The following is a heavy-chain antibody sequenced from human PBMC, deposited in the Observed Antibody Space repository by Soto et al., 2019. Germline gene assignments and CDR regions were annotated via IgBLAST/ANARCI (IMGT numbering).Heavy chain of an antibody. CDR1: GFTFNTYS. J-gene: IGHJ4*02. V-gene: IGHV3-33*01. Sequence: VQLEESGGGVVQPGRSLRLSCEASGFTFNTYSMHWVRQPPGKGLEWLAAIWYDGTQKYYADSVKGRFIISRDNSKKTLYLEMNSLRAEDTAVYYCARAGGTTVTGLWHFDSWGQVTLVTVSS. CDR3: ARAGGTTVTGLWHFDS. CDR2: IWYDGTQK. D-gene: IGHD4-17*01.